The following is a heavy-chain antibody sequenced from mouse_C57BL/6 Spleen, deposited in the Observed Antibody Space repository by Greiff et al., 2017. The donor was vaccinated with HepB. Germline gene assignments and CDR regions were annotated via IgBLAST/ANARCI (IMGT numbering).Heavy chain of an antibody. CDR3: ARSRSYYSNPFAY. J-gene: IGHJ3*01. CDR1: GFTFTDYY. V-gene: IGHV7-3*01. Sequence: EVQLVESGGGLVQPGGSLSLSCAASGFTFTDYYMSWVRQPPGKALEWLGFIRNKANGYTTEYSASVKGRFTISRDNSQSILYLQMNALRAEDSATYYCARSRSYYSNPFAYWGQGTLVTVSA. CDR2: IRNKANGYTT. D-gene: IGHD2-5*01.